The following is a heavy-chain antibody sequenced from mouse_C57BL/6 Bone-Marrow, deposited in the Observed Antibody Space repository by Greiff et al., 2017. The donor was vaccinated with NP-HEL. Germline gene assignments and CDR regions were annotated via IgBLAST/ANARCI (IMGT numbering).Heavy chain of an antibody. D-gene: IGHD1-1*01. V-gene: IGHV1-61*01. CDR1: GYTFTSYW. Sequence: QVHVKQPGAELVRPGSSVKLSCKASGYTFTSYWMDWVKQRPGQGLEWIGNIYPSDSETPYNQKFKDKATLTVDKSSSTAYMQLSSLTSEDSAVYYCASGSLYYGSSYDYWGQGTTLTVSS. CDR2: IYPSDSET. J-gene: IGHJ2*01. CDR3: ASGSLYYGSSYDY.